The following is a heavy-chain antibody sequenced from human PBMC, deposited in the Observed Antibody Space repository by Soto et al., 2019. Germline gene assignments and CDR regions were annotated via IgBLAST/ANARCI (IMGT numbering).Heavy chain of an antibody. CDR3: ARAFGGVIESDAFDI. Sequence: GGSLRLSCVASGFTFSNYAMHWVRQAPGKGLEYVSAISNNGGSTYYADSVKGRFTISRDNSKNTLYLQMGSLRAEDMAVYYCARAFGGVIESDAFDIWGQGTMVTVSS. V-gene: IGHV3-64*02. CDR2: ISNNGGST. D-gene: IGHD3-16*02. CDR1: GFTFSNYA. J-gene: IGHJ3*02.